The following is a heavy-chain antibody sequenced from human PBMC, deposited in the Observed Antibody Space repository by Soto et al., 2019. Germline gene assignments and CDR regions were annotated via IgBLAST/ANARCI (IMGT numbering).Heavy chain of an antibody. Sequence: GRSLRLSCAASGFTFSDHYMDWVRQAPGKGLEWVGRTRNKANSYTTEYAASVKGRFTISRDDSKNSLYLQMNSLKTEDTAVYYCARGYSSSWYMSYYYYMDVWGKGTTVTVSS. CDR1: GFTFSDHY. CDR2: TRNKANSYTT. V-gene: IGHV3-72*01. J-gene: IGHJ6*03. CDR3: ARGYSSSWYMSYYYYMDV. D-gene: IGHD6-13*01.